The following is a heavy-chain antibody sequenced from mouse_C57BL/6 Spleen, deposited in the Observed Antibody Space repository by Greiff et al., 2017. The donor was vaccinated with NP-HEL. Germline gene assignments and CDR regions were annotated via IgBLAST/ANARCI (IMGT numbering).Heavy chain of an antibody. D-gene: IGHD2-3*01. J-gene: IGHJ2*01. Sequence: VQLQQPGAELVKPGASVKMSCKASGYTFTSYWITWVKQRPGQGLEWIGDIYPGSGSTNYNEKFKSKATLTVDTSSSTAYMQLSSLTSEDSAVYYCARDDGFVGYFDYWGQGTTLTVSS. CDR3: ARDDGFVGYFDY. CDR2: IYPGSGST. V-gene: IGHV1-55*01. CDR1: GYTFTSYW.